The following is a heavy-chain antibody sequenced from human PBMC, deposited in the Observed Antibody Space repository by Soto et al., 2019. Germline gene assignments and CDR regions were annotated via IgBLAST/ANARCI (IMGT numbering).Heavy chain of an antibody. J-gene: IGHJ4*02. CDR2: ISTSGSTI. Sequence: QVQLVESGGGLVKPGGCLRLSCAASGFTFSDYYMSWIRQTPGKGLEWVSDISTSGSTIYYADSVKGRFTISRDNANNSLYLQMNSLRAEDTAVYYCASRATNYAPSGYWGQGTLVTVSS. CDR1: GFTFSDYY. D-gene: IGHD1-7*01. CDR3: ASRATNYAPSGY. V-gene: IGHV3-11*01.